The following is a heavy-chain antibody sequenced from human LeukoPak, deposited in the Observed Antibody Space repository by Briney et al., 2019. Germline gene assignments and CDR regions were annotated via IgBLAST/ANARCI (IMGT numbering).Heavy chain of an antibody. J-gene: IGHJ4*02. D-gene: IGHD6-19*01. V-gene: IGHV3-30*02. CDR3: AKEGAVALDY. CDR1: GFTFSSFV. CDR2: IRNDGSNK. Sequence: GGSLRLSCAASGFTFSSFVMHWVRQAPGKGLEWAALIRNDGSNKYYADSVKGRFTISRDNSKNTLYLQMNSLRAEDTAVYYCAKEGAVALDYWGQGTLVTVSS.